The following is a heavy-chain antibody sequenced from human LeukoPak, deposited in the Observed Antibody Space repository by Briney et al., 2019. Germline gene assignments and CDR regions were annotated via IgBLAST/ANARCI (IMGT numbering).Heavy chain of an antibody. D-gene: IGHD6-13*01. J-gene: IGHJ4*02. CDR3: ARDGVAPGIYFDF. CDR1: LFMFSSHW. CDR2: INQDGRQK. V-gene: IGHV3-7*03. Sequence: GGSLRLSCVASLFMFSSHWMSGVRQAPGKGLEWVANINQDGRQKYYLDSVKGRFTISRDNAKNSLYLQLNSLRPEDTALYYCARDGVAPGIYFDFWGQGTPVTVSS.